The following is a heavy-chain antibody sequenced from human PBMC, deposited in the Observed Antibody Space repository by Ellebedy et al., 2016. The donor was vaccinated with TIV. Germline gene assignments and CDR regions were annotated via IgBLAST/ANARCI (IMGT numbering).Heavy chain of an antibody. CDR3: ASPPGVVAL. Sequence: GESLKISCAGSGFTFSFYWMSWVRLAPGKVPEWVANINKDGSEKFYVDSVKGRFPISRDNAKNSLYLQMNSLRAEDTAVYYCASPPGVVALWGQGTLVTVSS. J-gene: IGHJ4*02. CDR2: INKDGSEK. CDR1: GFTFSFYW. V-gene: IGHV3-7*03. D-gene: IGHD3-10*01.